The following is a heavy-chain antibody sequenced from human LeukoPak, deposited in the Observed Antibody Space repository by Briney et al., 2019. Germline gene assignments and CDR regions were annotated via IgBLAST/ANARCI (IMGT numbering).Heavy chain of an antibody. V-gene: IGHV4-38-2*01. D-gene: IGHD2-15*01. J-gene: IGHJ3*02. Sequence: SETLSLTCAVSGYSISSGYYWGWIRPPPGKGLEWIGSIYHSGSTYYNPSLKSRVTISVDTSKNQFSLKLCSVTAADTALYYCARSEGSFCSGANCHAFDIWGQGAMVTVSS. CDR2: IYHSGST. CDR1: GYSISSGYY. CDR3: ARSEGSFCSGANCHAFDI.